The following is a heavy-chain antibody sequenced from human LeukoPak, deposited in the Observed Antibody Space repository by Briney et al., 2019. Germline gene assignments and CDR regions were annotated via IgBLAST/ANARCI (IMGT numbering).Heavy chain of an antibody. J-gene: IGHJ3*02. CDR2: ISSDGITK. CDR3: ARRGYSSGRADALDI. D-gene: IGHD3-22*01. Sequence: GGSLRLSCAASGFPFTTSAMHWVRQAPGKGLEWVALISSDGITKFYAESVRGRFTISRDNSKDTVDLLVSALRDEDTAVYYCARRGYSSGRADALDIWGQGTLVSVSS. V-gene: IGHV3-30-3*01. CDR1: GFPFTTSA.